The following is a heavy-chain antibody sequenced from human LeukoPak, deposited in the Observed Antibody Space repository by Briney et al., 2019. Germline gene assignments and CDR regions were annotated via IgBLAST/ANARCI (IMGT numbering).Heavy chain of an antibody. V-gene: IGHV3-23*01. J-gene: IGHJ3*02. CDR3: AKRSGYDSSGYDAFDI. Sequence: GGSLRLSCAAPGFTFSSYGMSWVRQAPGKGLEWVSAISGSGGSTYYADSVKGRFTISRDNSKNTLYLQMNSLRAEDTAVYYCAKRSGYDSSGYDAFDIWGQGTMVTVSS. CDR1: GFTFSSYG. CDR2: ISGSGGST. D-gene: IGHD3-22*01.